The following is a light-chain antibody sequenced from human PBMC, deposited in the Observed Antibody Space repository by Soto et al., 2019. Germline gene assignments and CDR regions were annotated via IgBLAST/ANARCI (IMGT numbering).Light chain of an antibody. CDR3: QQYNNWPPCT. CDR2: WAS. CDR1: QSVLFSSNNKKY. V-gene: IGKV4-1*01. J-gene: IGKJ1*01. Sequence: DIGKKWPSEFLAVPMGERATINCRSRQSVLFSSNNKKYLAWYQQKPGQPPKPLIYWASTRQSGVPDRFSGSGSGTEFTLTISSLQYEDVAVYYCQQYNNWPPCTFGQGTKV.